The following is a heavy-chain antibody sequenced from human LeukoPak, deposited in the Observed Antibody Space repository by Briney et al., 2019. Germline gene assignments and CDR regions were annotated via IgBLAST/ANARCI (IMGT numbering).Heavy chain of an antibody. Sequence: GGSLRLSCAASGFTFSSYGMHWVRQAPGKGLEWVAVISYDGSNKYYADSVKGRFTISRDNSKNTLYLQMNSLRAEDTAVYYCAKDGIIAAADHYFDYWGQGTLVTVSS. D-gene: IGHD6-13*01. CDR2: ISYDGSNK. CDR1: GFTFSSYG. V-gene: IGHV3-30*18. CDR3: AKDGIIAAADHYFDY. J-gene: IGHJ4*02.